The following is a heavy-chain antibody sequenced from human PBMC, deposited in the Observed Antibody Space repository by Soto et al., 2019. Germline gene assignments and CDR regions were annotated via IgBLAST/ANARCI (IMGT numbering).Heavy chain of an antibody. D-gene: IGHD3-3*01. CDR1: GFTFSNYA. J-gene: IGHJ4*02. CDR3: ATDQNYDFWSGPPA. Sequence: GGSLRLSCAASGFTFSNYAMIWVRRAPGKGLEWVSAISVSGGSTYYADSVKGRFTISRDNSKNTLYLQMSSLRAEDTAVYFCATDQNYDFWSGPPAGGQGTLVTVSS. CDR2: ISVSGGST. V-gene: IGHV3-23*01.